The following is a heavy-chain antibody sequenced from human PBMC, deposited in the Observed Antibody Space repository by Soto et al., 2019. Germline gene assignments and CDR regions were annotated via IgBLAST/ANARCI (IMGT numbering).Heavy chain of an antibody. Sequence: SETLSLTCTVSGASIRSNYWSWIRQPPGQGLEWIGYIYYSGSSSYNPSLKSRVTISLDTSKSQFSLKLSSVTAADTAFYYCARDNGNYDFDYWGQGTLVTVSS. CDR2: IYYSGSS. J-gene: IGHJ4*02. V-gene: IGHV4-59*01. CDR3: ARDNGNYDFDY. D-gene: IGHD1-7*01. CDR1: GASIRSNY.